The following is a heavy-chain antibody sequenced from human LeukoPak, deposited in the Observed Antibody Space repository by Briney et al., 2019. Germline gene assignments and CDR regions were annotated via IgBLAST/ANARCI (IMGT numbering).Heavy chain of an antibody. J-gene: IGHJ5*02. CDR3: ARVRRIGASLGWFDP. CDR2: IYISGST. Sequence: KTSQTLSLTCTVSGGSISSGSYYWTWFRQPAGKGLEWIGRIYISGSTSYNPSLWSRVTISVDTSKNQFSLKLSSVTAADTAVYYCARVRRIGASLGWFDPWGQGTLVTVSS. V-gene: IGHV4-61*02. CDR1: GGSISSGSYY. D-gene: IGHD5-12*01.